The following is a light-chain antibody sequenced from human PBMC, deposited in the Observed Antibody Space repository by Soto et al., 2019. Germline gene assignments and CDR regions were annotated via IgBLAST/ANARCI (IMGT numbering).Light chain of an antibody. CDR1: RSLSGW. CDR3: QQYFGAWT. Sequence: DFQLTQTPSTLSASVGDRVTITCRASRSLSGWLAWYQQKPGRAPKLLIYEVSTLETGVQSRFSGSGSGTEFPLPIHSLQPDDSATYYRQQYFGAWTFGQGTKVEI. V-gene: IGKV1-5*03. J-gene: IGKJ1*01. CDR2: EVS.